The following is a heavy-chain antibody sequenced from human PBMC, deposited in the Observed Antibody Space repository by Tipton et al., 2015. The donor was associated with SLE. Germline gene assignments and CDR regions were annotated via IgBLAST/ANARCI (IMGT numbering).Heavy chain of an antibody. J-gene: IGHJ6*03. D-gene: IGHD3-10*02. CDR1: GGSISSSSYY. CDR3: ARGLCSGRDYYYMDV. V-gene: IGHV4-39*07. Sequence: TLSLTCTVSGGSISSSSYYWGWIRQPPGKGLEWIGSIYYSGSTYYNPSLKSRVTISVDTSKNQFSLKLSSVTAADTAVYYCARGLCSGRDYYYMDVWGKGTAVTVSS. CDR2: IYYSGST.